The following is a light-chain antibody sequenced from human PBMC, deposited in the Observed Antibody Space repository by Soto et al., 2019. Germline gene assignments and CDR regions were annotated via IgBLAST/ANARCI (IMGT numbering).Light chain of an antibody. CDR3: SSYAGSNNYV. CDR2: EVS. CDR1: SSDVGGYNY. J-gene: IGLJ1*01. Sequence: QSALTQPPSASGSPGQSVTISCTGTSSDVGGYNYVSWYQQHPGKAPKLMICEVSKRPSGVPDRFSGSKSGNTAFLTVSGLQAEDEADYYCSSYAGSNNYVFGTGTKVTVL. V-gene: IGLV2-8*01.